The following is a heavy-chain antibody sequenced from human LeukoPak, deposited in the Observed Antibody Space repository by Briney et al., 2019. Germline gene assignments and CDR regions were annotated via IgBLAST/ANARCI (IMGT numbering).Heavy chain of an antibody. CDR2: ISSGGSTI. CDR1: GFTFSTYE. D-gene: IGHD6-19*01. V-gene: IGHV3-48*03. Sequence: QPGGSLRLSCAASGFTFSTYEMNWVRQAPGKGLEWVSYISSGGSTIYYADSVKGRFTISRDNAKNSLYLQMNSLRAEDTAVYYCARYIKGLYSSGIDCWGQGTLVTVSS. J-gene: IGHJ4*02. CDR3: ARYIKGLYSSGIDC.